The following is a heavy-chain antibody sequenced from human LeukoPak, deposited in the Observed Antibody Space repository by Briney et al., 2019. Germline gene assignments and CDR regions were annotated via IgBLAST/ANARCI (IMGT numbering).Heavy chain of an antibody. CDR1: GFTFSSYA. CDR3: IQGFYFDS. J-gene: IGHJ4*02. CDR2: INDIGDST. V-gene: IGHV3-23*01. Sequence: PGGSLRLSCAASGFTFSSYAMNWVRQAPGKGLEWVSTINDIGDSTYYADSVRGRFTISRDKYKNTLHLQLNSLRTEDTDLYYCIQGFYFDSWGQGTLVTVSS.